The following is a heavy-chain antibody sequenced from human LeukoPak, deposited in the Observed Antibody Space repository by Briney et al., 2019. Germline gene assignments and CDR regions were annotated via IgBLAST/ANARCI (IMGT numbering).Heavy chain of an antibody. CDR3: ARDVDYYGSGSTNWFDP. V-gene: IGHV4-31*03. D-gene: IGHD3-10*01. J-gene: IGHJ5*02. CDR1: GGSISSGGYY. Sequence: SQTLSLTCTVSGGSISSGGYYWSWIRQHPGKGLEWIGYISYSGSTYYNPSLKSRVTISVDTSKNQFSLRLSSVTAADTAVHYCARDVDYYGSGSTNWFDPWGQGTLVTVSS. CDR2: ISYSGST.